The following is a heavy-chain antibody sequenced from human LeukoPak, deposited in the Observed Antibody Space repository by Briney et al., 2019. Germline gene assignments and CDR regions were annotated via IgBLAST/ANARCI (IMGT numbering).Heavy chain of an antibody. V-gene: IGHV4-30-4*01. J-gene: IGHJ3*02. D-gene: IGHD2-8*01. CDR3: ARLIRGSRAFDI. CDR1: GGAIRSGDYY. CDR2: IYYSGNT. Sequence: SETLSHTCTVSGGAIRSGDYYWSWIRQPPGKGLEWIGYIYYSGNTYYNPSLKSRLTISLGTSENQFSLSLSSVTAADTAVYFCARLIRGSRAFDIWGQGTMVTVSS.